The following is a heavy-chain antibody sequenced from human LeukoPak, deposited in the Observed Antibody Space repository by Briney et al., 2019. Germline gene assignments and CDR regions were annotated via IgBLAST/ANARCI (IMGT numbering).Heavy chain of an antibody. CDR2: ISAYNGST. V-gene: IGHV1-18*01. CDR3: ARHFSSGWPLEALDV. CDR1: GYTFTNYA. Sequence: GASVKVSCKASGYTFTNYAFSWVRQAPGQGLEWMGWISAYNGSTNYAQKLQGRVTMTTDTSTNTAYMELRSLRFDDTAVYYCARHFSSGWPLEALDVWGQGTLVTVSS. J-gene: IGHJ3*01. D-gene: IGHD6-19*01.